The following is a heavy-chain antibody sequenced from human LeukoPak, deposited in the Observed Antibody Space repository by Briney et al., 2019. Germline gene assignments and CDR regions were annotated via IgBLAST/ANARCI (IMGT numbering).Heavy chain of an antibody. CDR2: IRYDGSNK. CDR1: GFTFSSYG. J-gene: IGHJ4*01. Sequence: GGSLRLSCAASGFTFSSYGMHWVRQAPGKGLEWVAFIRYDGSNKYYADSVKGRFTISRDNSKNTLYLQMNSLKIEDTAVYYCTKLARAPRDFDYWGQGTLVTVSS. D-gene: IGHD3-10*01. V-gene: IGHV3-30*02. CDR3: TKLARAPRDFDY.